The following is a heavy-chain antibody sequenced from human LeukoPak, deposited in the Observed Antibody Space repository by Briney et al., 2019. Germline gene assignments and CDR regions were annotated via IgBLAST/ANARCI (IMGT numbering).Heavy chain of an antibody. V-gene: IGHV5-51*01. J-gene: IGHJ4*02. CDR2: IYPGDFDT. CDR3: VRGTEHSSSSMDY. CDR1: GYNFTNYW. Sequence: GEPLKISCKTSGYNFTNYWIGWVRQMPGKGLQWMGIIYPGDFDTRYSPSFQGQVTISADKSISTAYLHWSSLKASDTAIYYCVRGTEHSSSSMDYWSQGTLVTVSS. D-gene: IGHD6-6*01.